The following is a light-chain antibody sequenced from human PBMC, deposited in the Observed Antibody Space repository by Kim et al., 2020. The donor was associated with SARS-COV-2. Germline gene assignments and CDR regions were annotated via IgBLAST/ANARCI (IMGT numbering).Light chain of an antibody. Sequence: LSASIGDSVTITCRASQSISSWLAWFQQKPGKAPKLPISESSNLESGVPSRFSGSGSGTEFTLTISSLQPDDFATYYCQQYNRHFTFGQGTKLEI. CDR1: QSISSW. V-gene: IGKV1-5*03. J-gene: IGKJ2*01. CDR2: ESS. CDR3: QQYNRHFT.